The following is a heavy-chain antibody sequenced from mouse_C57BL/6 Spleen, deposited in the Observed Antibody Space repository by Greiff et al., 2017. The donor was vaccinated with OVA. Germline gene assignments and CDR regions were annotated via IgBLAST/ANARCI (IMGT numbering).Heavy chain of an antibody. CDR2: ISDGGSYT. D-gene: IGHD2-4*01. CDR3: ARGVYDYDRGYFDY. J-gene: IGHJ2*01. CDR1: GFTFSSYA. V-gene: IGHV5-4*01. Sequence: EVQLVQSGGGLVKPGGSLKLSCAASGFTFSSYAMSWVRQTPEKRLEWVATISDGGSYTYYPDNVKGRFTISRDTATNTLYLQMSHLKSEDTAVYYCARGVYDYDRGYFDYWGQGTTLTVSS.